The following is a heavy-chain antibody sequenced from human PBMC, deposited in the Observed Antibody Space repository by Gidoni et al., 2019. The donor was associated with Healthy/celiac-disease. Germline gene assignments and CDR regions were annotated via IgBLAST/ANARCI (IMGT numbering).Heavy chain of an antibody. CDR3: AKAFPRWGSGSYYFDY. J-gene: IGHJ4*02. V-gene: IGHV3-23*01. CDR2: SSGSGGST. D-gene: IGHD3-10*01. Sequence: EVQLLESGGGWVQPGGSLRLSWAASGFTFSSNAMSWVRPAPGKGLEWVAASSGSGGSTYYADSVKGRFTISRDNSKNTLYLQMNSLRAEDTAVYYCAKAFPRWGSGSYYFDYWGQGTLVTVSS. CDR1: GFTFSSNA.